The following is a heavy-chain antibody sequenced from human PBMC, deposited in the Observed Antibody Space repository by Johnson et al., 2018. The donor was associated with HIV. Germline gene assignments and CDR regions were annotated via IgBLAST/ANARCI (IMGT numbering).Heavy chain of an antibody. J-gene: IGHJ3*02. CDR3: APWTAI. CDR1: GFSFSDYY. CDR2: IYNDGNT. V-gene: IGHV3-66*01. D-gene: IGHD3/OR15-3a*01. Sequence: EVQLVESGGGWVKPGGSLRLSCAASGFSFSDYYMSWIRQAPGKGLEWVSVIYNDGNTYYADSVKGRFTISRDNSKNTLYLQMNSLRAEDTAVYYCAPWTAIWGQGTMVTVSS.